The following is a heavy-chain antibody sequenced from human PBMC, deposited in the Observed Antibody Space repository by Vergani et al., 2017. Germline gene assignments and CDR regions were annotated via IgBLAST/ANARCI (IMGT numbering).Heavy chain of an antibody. CDR1: GFTFSNSA. J-gene: IGHJ4*02. CDR3: AREERSHTSPFVGD. CDR2: ISEPGDRT. Sequence: EVHLLESGGGQVEAGGSLRLSCVASGFTFSNSAMSWVRQTSGKWLEWVSAISEPGDRTYYADSVKGRFTISRDNSKNTVFLQMNSLKAEDRATYYCAREERSHTSPFVGDWGQGPLVTV. V-gene: IGHV3-23*01. D-gene: IGHD2/OR15-2a*01.